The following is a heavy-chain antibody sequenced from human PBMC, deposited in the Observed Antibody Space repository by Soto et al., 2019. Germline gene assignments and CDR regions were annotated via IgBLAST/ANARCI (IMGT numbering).Heavy chain of an antibody. D-gene: IGHD5-18*01. J-gene: IGHJ6*02. CDR1: GGSISSYY. CDR2: IYYSGST. CDR3: ARGVVYSYGSYYYGMDV. Sequence: QVQLQESGPGLVKPSETLSLTCTVSGGSISSYYWSWIRQPPGKGLEWIGYIYYSGSTNYNPSLKRRVTISVDTSKNQCSLKLSSVTAADTAVYYCARGVVYSYGSYYYGMDVWGQGTTVTVSS. V-gene: IGHV4-59*01.